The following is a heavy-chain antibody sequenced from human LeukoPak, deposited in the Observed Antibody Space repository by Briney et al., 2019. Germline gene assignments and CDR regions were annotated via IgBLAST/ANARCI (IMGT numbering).Heavy chain of an antibody. CDR1: GLTVSSSY. Sequence: QPGGSLRLSCAASGLTVSSSYMIWVRQAPGKGLEWVSAISGSGGSTYYADSVKGRFTISRDNSKNTLYLQMNSLRAEDTAVYYCAKAPILYYFDYWGQGTLVTVSS. CDR3: AKAPILYYFDY. CDR2: ISGSGGST. V-gene: IGHV3-23*01. J-gene: IGHJ4*02.